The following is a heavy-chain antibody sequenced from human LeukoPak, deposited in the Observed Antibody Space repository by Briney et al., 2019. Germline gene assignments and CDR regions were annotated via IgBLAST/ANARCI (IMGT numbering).Heavy chain of an antibody. Sequence: TSETLSLTCTVSGVSISSYYWSWIRQPPGKGLEWIGYIYYSGSTNYNPSLKSRVTISVDTSKNQFSLKLSSVTAADTAVYYCARARSSYSSSPFDYWGQGTLVTVSS. CDR1: GVSISSYY. V-gene: IGHV4-59*01. CDR2: IYYSGST. CDR3: ARARSSYSSSPFDY. J-gene: IGHJ4*02. D-gene: IGHD6-6*01.